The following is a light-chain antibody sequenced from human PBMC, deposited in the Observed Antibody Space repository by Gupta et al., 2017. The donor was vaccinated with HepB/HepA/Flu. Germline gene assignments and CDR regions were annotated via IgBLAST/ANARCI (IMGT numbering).Light chain of an antibody. CDR3: LQALQIRT. V-gene: IGKV2-28*01. CDR2: LGS. J-gene: IGKJ1*01. CDR1: QSVLHSNGYNY. Sequence: PVSISCRSSQSVLHSNGYNYLDWYLQKPGQSPQLLIYLGSNRASGVPDRFSGSGSGTDFTLKISRVEAEDVGVYYCLQALQIRTFGQGTKVEIK.